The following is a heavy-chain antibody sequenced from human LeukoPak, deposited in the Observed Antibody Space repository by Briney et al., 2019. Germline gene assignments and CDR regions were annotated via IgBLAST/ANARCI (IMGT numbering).Heavy chain of an antibody. CDR1: GFTFGNAW. D-gene: IGHD6-13*01. CDR2: IKRKTDGGTT. V-gene: IGHV3-15*01. Sequence: GGSLRLSCAASGFTFGNAWMSGFRQVQGRGLEWFGRIKRKTDGGTTDYAAPVKGRFTISRDDSKNTLYLQMNSLKTEDTAVYYCTTVHSSSWRDYYYYGMDVWGKGTTVTVSS. J-gene: IGHJ6*04. CDR3: TTVHSSSWRDYYYYGMDV.